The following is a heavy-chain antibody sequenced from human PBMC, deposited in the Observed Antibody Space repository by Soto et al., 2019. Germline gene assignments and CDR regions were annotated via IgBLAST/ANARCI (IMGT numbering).Heavy chain of an antibody. CDR2: FSGSGDST. CDR1: GFTFSNHA. Sequence: GGSLRLSCAASGFTFSNHAMSWVRQAPGKGLEWVSAFSGSGDSTFYADSVKGRFTVSRDNSKKTLYLQLNSLRDEDTAVYYCARDAGELPVVTVGVFVFWGRGTLVTVSS. CDR3: ARDAGELPVVTVGVFVF. D-gene: IGHD3-22*01. V-gene: IGHV3-23*01. J-gene: IGHJ4*02.